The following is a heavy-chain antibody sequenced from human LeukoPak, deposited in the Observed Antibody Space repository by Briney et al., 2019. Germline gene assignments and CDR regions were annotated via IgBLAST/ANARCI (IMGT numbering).Heavy chain of an antibody. Sequence: PGGSLRLSCATSGFSFTDYPMNWIRQAPGKGLEWISNIRTTAAGAKYAYYADSVKGRVTISRDDGKNTLYLHMNSLRDDDTVFFQAEDGIRDAFDYWGQGILVTVSS. CDR1: GFSFTDYP. D-gene: IGHD5-24*01. J-gene: IGHJ4*02. CDR2: IRTTAAGAKYA. CDR3: EDGIRDAFDY. V-gene: IGHV3-48*02.